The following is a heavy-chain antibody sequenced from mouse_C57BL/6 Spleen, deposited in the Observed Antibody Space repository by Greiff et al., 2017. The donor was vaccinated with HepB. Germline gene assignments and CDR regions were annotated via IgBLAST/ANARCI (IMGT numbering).Heavy chain of an antibody. Sequence: QVQLQQSGAELVRPGSSVKLSCKASGYTFTSYWMHWVKQRPIQGLEWIGNIDPSDSETHYNQKFKDKATLTVDKSSSTAYMQLSSLTSEDSAVYYCARSITTVVATRYFDVWGTGTTVTVSS. D-gene: IGHD1-1*01. CDR3: ARSITTVVATRYFDV. J-gene: IGHJ1*03. V-gene: IGHV1-52*01. CDR2: IDPSDSET. CDR1: GYTFTSYW.